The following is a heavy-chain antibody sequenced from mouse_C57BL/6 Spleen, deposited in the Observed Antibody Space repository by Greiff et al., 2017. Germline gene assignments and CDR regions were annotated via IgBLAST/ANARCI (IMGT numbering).Heavy chain of an antibody. CDR3: ARSLATTVFAY. V-gene: IGHV1-64*01. Sequence: QVQLKQPGAELVKPGASVKLSCKASGYTFTSYWMHWVKQRPGQGLEWIGMIHPNSGSTNYNEKFKSKATLTVDKSSSTAYMQLSSLTSEDSAVYYCARSLATTVFAYGGQGTLVTVSA. CDR1: GYTFTSYW. D-gene: IGHD1-1*01. J-gene: IGHJ3*01. CDR2: IHPNSGST.